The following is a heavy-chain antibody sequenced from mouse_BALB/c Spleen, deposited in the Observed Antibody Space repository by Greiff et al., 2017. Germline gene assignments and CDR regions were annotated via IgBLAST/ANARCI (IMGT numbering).Heavy chain of an antibody. CDR2: IWSGGST. V-gene: IGHV2-2*02. J-gene: IGHJ1*01. CDR3: ARKGSYYGSSSLGYFDV. D-gene: IGHD1-1*01. Sequence: QVQLQQSGPGLVQPSQSLSITCTVSGFSLTSYGVHWVRQSPGKGLEWLGVIWSGGSTDYNAAFISRLSISKDNSKSQVFFKMNSLQANDTAIYYCARKGSYYGSSSLGYFDVWGAGTTVTVSS. CDR1: GFSLTSYG.